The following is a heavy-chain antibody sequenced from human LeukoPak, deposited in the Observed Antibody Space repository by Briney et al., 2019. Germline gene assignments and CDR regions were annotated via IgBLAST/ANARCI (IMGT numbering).Heavy chain of an antibody. J-gene: IGHJ4*02. V-gene: IGHV3-23*01. CDR2: LSETGAPT. Sequence: PGGSLRLSCAASGFSFSNYAMNWVRQAPGKGLEWVSSLSETGAPTQYADSVKGRFTISRDNSKNTLYLQMNSLIVEDTALYYYVMLWVDWWGQGTVVTVST. CDR3: VMLWVDW. CDR1: GFSFSNYA. D-gene: IGHD1-26*01.